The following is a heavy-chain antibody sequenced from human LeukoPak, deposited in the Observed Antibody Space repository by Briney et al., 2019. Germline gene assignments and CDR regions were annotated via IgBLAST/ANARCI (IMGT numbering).Heavy chain of an antibody. J-gene: IGHJ6*02. Sequence: STTYAQKFQGRVTMTRDTSTSTVYMELSSLRSEDTAVYYCASYYGSGSYYNPDYYGMDVWGQGTTVTVSS. CDR3: ASYYGSGSYYNPDYYGMDV. V-gene: IGHV1-46*01. CDR2: ST. D-gene: IGHD3-10*01.